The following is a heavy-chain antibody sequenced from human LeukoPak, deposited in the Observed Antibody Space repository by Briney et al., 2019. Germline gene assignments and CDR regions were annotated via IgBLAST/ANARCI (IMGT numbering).Heavy chain of an antibody. J-gene: IGHJ4*02. Sequence: GASVKVSCKASGYTFTGYYMHWVRQAPGQGLEWMGWINPNSGGTNYAQKFQGRVTMTRDTSISTAYMELSRLRSDDTAVYYCAGDRGKTGDLNFFDYWGQGTLVTVSS. D-gene: IGHD7-27*01. CDR2: INPNSGGT. CDR1: GYTFTGYY. CDR3: AGDRGKTGDLNFFDY. V-gene: IGHV1-2*02.